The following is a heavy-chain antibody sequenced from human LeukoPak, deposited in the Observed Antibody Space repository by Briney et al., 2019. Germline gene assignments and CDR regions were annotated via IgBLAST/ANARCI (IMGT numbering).Heavy chain of an antibody. V-gene: IGHV3-23*01. CDR3: AWGVGASSSCFFDC. CDR2: ISASGQTT. D-gene: IGHD1-26*01. J-gene: IGHJ4*02. Sequence: PGGSLRLSCRASGLTFSTYAMTWVRQAPGRGLQWVSAISASGQTTYYADSVKGRFTISRDNSRNTLYLQMNSLRAEDTAIYYCAWGVGASSSCFFDCWGQGTLVTVSS. CDR1: GLTFSTYA.